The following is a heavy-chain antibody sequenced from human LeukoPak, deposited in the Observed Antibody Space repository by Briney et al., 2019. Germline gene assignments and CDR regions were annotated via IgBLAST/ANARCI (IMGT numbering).Heavy chain of an antibody. J-gene: IGHJ5*02. D-gene: IGHD6-13*01. CDR1: GFTFSSYA. V-gene: IGHV3-23*01. CDR2: ISGSDGST. CDR3: AKGVSAGIAADGFDP. Sequence: GGSLRLSCAASGFTFSSYAMSWVRQAPGKGLEWVSAISGSDGSTYYADSVKGRFTISRDNSKNTLYLQMNSLRAEDTAVYYCAKGVSAGIAADGFDPWGQGTLVTVSS.